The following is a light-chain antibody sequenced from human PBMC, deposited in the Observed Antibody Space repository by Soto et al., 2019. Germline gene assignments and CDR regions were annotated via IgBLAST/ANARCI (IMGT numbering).Light chain of an antibody. J-gene: IGKJ5*01. CDR2: WAS. V-gene: IGKV4-1*01. Sequence: DIVMTQSPDALAVSLGERATINCKSSQSVLYSSNNKNYSAWYQQNPGQPPKLLIYWASTRESGVPDRFSGSGSGTEFTLTISSLQSEDFAVYYCQQYNNWSFGQGTRLEIK. CDR1: QSVLYSSNNKNY. CDR3: QQYNNWS.